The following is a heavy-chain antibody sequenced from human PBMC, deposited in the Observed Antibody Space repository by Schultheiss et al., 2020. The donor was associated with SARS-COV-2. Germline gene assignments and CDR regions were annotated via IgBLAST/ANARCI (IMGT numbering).Heavy chain of an antibody. D-gene: IGHD6-13*01. CDR3: ARVGSPADY. V-gene: IGHV3-23*01. CDR1: GFTFSSYW. CDR2: ISGSGGST. J-gene: IGHJ4*02. Sequence: GGSLRLSCAASGFTFSSYWMHWVRQAPGKGLEWVSAISGSGGSTYYADSVKGRFTISRDNSKNTLYLQMNSLRAEDTAVYYCARVGSPADYWGQGTLVTVSS.